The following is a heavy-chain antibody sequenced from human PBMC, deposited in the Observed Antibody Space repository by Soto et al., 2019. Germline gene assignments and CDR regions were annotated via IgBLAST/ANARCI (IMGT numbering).Heavy chain of an antibody. CDR3: AKDRTMARGIRAFDI. J-gene: IGHJ3*02. CDR2: ISGSGGMK. D-gene: IGHD3-10*01. Sequence: QPGGALRLSCVASGFAFSNYPMACVRQTPGKGLQWVSTISGSGGMKDYEESVRRRFTVSIDHSKDTVHLQMTSLSLAATAVYYCAKDRTMARGIRAFDIWGQGTTVTVSS. CDR1: GFAFSNYP. V-gene: IGHV3-23*01.